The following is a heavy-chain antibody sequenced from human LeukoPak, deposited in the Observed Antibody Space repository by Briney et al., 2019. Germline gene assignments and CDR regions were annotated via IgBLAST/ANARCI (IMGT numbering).Heavy chain of an antibody. CDR2: INPNSGGT. CDR1: GYTFTGYY. J-gene: IGHJ4*02. D-gene: IGHD1-26*01. CDR3: ARDLQVGATTEDY. Sequence: ASVKVSCKASGYTFTGYYMHWVRQAPGQGLEWMGWINPNSGGTNYAQKFQGRVTMTRDTSISTAYRELSRLRSDDTAVYYCARDLQVGATTEDYWGQGTLVTVSS. V-gene: IGHV1-2*02.